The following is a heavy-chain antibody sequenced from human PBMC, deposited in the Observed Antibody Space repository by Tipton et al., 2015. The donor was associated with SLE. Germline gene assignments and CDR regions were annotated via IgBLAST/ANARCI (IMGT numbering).Heavy chain of an antibody. J-gene: IGHJ6*03. CDR1: GGSISGYY. V-gene: IGHV4-4*07. Sequence: TLSLTCTVSGGSISGYYWSWIRQPAGKGLEWIGRVYTSGNTIYNPSLKSRVSISADTSRNQFSLKLSSVTAADTAVYYCARTLYGDYAYYFYYIDVWGKGTTVTVSS. CDR3: ARTLYGDYAYYFYYIDV. CDR2: VYTSGNT. D-gene: IGHD4-17*01.